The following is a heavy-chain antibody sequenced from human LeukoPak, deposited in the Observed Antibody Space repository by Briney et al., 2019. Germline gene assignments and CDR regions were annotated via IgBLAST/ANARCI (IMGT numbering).Heavy chain of an antibody. Sequence: PSETLSLTCTVSGGSISSSSYYWGWIRQPPGKGLEWIGSIYYSGSTYYNPSLKSRVTIPVDTSKNQFSLKLSSVTAADTAVYYCARGPLSGSYPRPDAFDIWGQGTMVTVSS. J-gene: IGHJ3*02. CDR1: GGSISSSSYY. V-gene: IGHV4-39*07. CDR3: ARGPLSGSYPRPDAFDI. CDR2: IYYSGST. D-gene: IGHD1-26*01.